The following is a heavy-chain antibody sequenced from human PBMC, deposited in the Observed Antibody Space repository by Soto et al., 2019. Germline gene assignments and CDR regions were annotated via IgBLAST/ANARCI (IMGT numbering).Heavy chain of an antibody. V-gene: IGHV2-5*02. D-gene: IGHD6-25*01. CDR1: GFSLSTSGVG. J-gene: IGHJ4*02. CDR2: IYWDDDK. Sequence: QITLKESGPTLVKPTQTLTLACTFSGFSLSTSGVGVGWIRQPPGKALEWLALIYWDDDKRYSPSLKSRLTTXKXXSKHQVVLPLTNMDPVDTAAYYRAHKGAGCSGFKYWGQGTLVTVSS. CDR3: AHKGAGCSGFKY.